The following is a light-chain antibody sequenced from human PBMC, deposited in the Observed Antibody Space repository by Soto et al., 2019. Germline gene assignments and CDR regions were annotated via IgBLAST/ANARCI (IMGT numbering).Light chain of an antibody. Sequence: SALTQPASVSGSPGQSITISCTGTNSDVGAHDLVSWYQHHPGKAPRLMIYGVSNRPSGVSNRFSGSKSGNTASLTISGLQAEDEADYYCSSYTTSTTVEFGGGTKLTVL. J-gene: IGLJ2*01. CDR3: SSYTTSTTVE. CDR2: GVS. V-gene: IGLV2-14*01. CDR1: NSDVGAHDL.